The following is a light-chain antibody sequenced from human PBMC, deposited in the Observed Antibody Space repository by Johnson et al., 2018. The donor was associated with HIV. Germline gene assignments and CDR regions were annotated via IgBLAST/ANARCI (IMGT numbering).Light chain of an antibody. J-gene: IGLJ1*01. CDR2: DNN. CDR3: GTWDSSLSLYV. V-gene: IGLV1-51*01. Sequence: QSVLTQPPSVSAAPGQKVTISCSGSSSNIGNNYISWYKQLPGTAPKLLIYDNNKQPSGIPDRFSGSKPGTSATLGITGLQTGDEADYYCGTWDSSLSLYVFGTGTKVTVL. CDR1: SSNIGNNY.